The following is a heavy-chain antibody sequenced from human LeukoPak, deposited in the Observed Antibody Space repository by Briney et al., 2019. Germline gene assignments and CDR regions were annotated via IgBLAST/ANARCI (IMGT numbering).Heavy chain of an antibody. D-gene: IGHD3-22*01. CDR1: GFTFSSYG. Sequence: GGSLRLSCAASGFTFSSYGMHWVRQAPGKGLEWVAFIRYDGSNKYYADSVKGRFTISRDNSKNTLYLQMNSLRAEDTAVYYCAKDVRRQSTTMIVVVITKGGFDYWGQGTLVTVSS. J-gene: IGHJ4*02. CDR2: IRYDGSNK. CDR3: AKDVRRQSTTMIVVVITKGGFDY. V-gene: IGHV3-30*02.